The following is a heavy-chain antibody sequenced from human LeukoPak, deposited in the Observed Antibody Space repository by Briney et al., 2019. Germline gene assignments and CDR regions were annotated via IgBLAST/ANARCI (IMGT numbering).Heavy chain of an antibody. CDR2: IYYSGST. Sequence: SETLSLTCTVSGGSISSSSYYWGWIRQPPGKGLEWIGYIYYSGSTNYNPSLKSRVTISVDTSKNQFSLKLSSVTAADTAVYYCARDYSSHCAFDIWGQGTMVTVSS. V-gene: IGHV4-61*01. D-gene: IGHD6-13*01. CDR3: ARDYSSHCAFDI. J-gene: IGHJ3*02. CDR1: GGSISSSSYY.